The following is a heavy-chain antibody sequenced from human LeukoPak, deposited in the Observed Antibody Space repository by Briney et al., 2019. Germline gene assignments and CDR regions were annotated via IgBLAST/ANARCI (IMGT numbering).Heavy chain of an antibody. J-gene: IGHJ4*02. CDR1: GYTFTGYY. V-gene: IGHV1-2*06. Sequence: ASVKVSCKASGYTFTGYYMHWVRQAPGQGLEWMGRINPNSGGTNYAQKFQGRVTKTRDTSISTAYMELSRLRSDDTAVYYCARLGSGWIYFDYWGQGTLVTVSS. CDR3: ARLGSGWIYFDY. D-gene: IGHD6-19*01. CDR2: INPNSGGT.